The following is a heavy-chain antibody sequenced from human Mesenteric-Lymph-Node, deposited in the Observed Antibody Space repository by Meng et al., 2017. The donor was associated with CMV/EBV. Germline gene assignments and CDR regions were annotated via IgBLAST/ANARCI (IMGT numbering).Heavy chain of an antibody. V-gene: IGHV1-18*04. CDR1: GYTFSNNY. J-gene: IGHJ4*02. CDR2: ISAYNGNT. D-gene: IGHD6-19*01. CDR3: ARGENGIAVAGFDY. Sequence: ASVKVSCKASGYTFSNNYIHWMRKAPGQGLEWMGWISAYNGNTNYAQKLQGRVTMTTDTSTSTAYMERRSLRSDDTAVYYCARGENGIAVAGFDYWGQGTLVTVSS.